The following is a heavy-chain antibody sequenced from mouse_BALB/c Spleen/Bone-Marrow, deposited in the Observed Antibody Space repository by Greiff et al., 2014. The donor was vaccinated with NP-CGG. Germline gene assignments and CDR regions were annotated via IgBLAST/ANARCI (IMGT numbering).Heavy chain of an antibody. D-gene: IGHD2-4*01. CDR3: AREEAFDYVIAY. CDR1: GYTFTEYT. CDR2: FNPNNGGT. V-gene: IGHV1-26*01. J-gene: IGHJ3*01. Sequence: EVKLMESGPELVTPGASVKISCKTSGYTFTEYTMHWVKQSHGKSLEWIGGFNPNNGGTSYNQKFKGKATLTVDKSSNTAYMELRSLTSEDSAVYYCAREEAFDYVIAYWGQGTLVTVSA.